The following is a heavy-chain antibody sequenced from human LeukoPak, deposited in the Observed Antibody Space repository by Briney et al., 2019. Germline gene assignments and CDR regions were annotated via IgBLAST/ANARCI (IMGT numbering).Heavy chain of an antibody. Sequence: PSETLSLTCTVSGGSISSSSYYWGWIRQPPGKGLEWIGSIYYSGSTYYNPSLKSRVTISVDTSKNQFSLKLSSVTAADTAVYYCARVIAAAGTAYHFDYWGQGTLVTVSS. J-gene: IGHJ4*02. CDR3: ARVIAAAGTAYHFDY. CDR1: GGSISSSSYY. CDR2: IYYSGST. V-gene: IGHV4-39*07. D-gene: IGHD6-13*01.